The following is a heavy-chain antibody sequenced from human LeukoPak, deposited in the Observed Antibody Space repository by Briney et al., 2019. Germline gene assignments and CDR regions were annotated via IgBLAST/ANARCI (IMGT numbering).Heavy chain of an antibody. V-gene: IGHV1-3*01. CDR1: GYTFTSYA. CDR3: ARDDSSGYYSNYFDY. Sequence: ASVKVSCKASGYTFTSYAMHWVRQAPGQRLEWMGWINAGNGNTKYSQKFQGRVTMTRDTSTSTVYMELSSLRSEDTAVYYCARDDSSGYYSNYFDYWGQGTLVTVSS. J-gene: IGHJ4*02. D-gene: IGHD3-22*01. CDR2: INAGNGNT.